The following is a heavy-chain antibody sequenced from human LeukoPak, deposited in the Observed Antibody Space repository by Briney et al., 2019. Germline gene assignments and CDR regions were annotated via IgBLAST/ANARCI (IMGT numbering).Heavy chain of an antibody. Sequence: GRSLRLSCAASGFTFSSYGMHWVRQAPGKGLEWVAVIWYDGSNKYYADSVKGRFTISRDNSKNTLYLQMNSLRAEDTAVYYCARDHFLLGYYFDYWGQGTLVTVSS. CDR3: ARDHFLLGYYFDY. D-gene: IGHD2-15*01. V-gene: IGHV3-33*01. CDR1: GFTFSSYG. J-gene: IGHJ4*02. CDR2: IWYDGSNK.